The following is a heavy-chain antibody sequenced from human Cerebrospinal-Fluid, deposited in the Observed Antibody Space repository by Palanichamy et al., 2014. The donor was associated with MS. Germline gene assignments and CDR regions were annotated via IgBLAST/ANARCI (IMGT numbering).Heavy chain of an antibody. CDR1: GFTFSSYG. V-gene: IGHV3-30*18. CDR3: AKDLRRFLEWLLYGVDY. J-gene: IGHJ4*02. Sequence: QVQLVESGGGVVQPGRSLRLSCAASGFTFSSYGMHWVRQAPGKGLEWVAVISYDGNNKYYADSVKGQFTISRDNSKNTLYLGMNSLRAEDTAVYYCAKDLRRFLEWLLYGVDYWGQGTLVTVSS. CDR2: ISYDGNNK. D-gene: IGHD3-3*01.